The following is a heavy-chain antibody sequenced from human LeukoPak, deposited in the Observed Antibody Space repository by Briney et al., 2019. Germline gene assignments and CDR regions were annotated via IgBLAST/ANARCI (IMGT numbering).Heavy chain of an antibody. CDR2: FHTGGET. J-gene: IGHJ4*02. CDR3: ARNYYDSSGYYYHDY. CDR1: GFTVSNNY. V-gene: IGHV3-53*01. D-gene: IGHD3-22*01. Sequence: GGSLRLSCAASGFTVSNNYMIWVRQAPGKGLEWVSLFHTGGETEYADSVKGRFTMSRDTSQNTVSLHMNSLRAEDTAVYYCARNYYDSSGYYYHDYWGQGTLVTVSS.